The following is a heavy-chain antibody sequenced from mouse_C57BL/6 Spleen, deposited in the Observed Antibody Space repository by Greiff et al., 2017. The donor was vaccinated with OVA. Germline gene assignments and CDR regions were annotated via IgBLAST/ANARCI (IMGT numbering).Heavy chain of an antibody. CDR2: INPNNGGT. CDR1: GYTFTDYY. V-gene: IGHV1-26*01. Sequence: EVQLQQSGPELVKPGASVKISCKASGYTFTDYYMNWVKQSPGKSLEWIGDINPNNGGTSYNQKFKGKATLTVDKSSSTAYMELRSLTSEDSAVYYCARGGFITTVVATGYYAMDYWGQGTSVTVSS. J-gene: IGHJ4*01. CDR3: ARGGFITTVVATGYYAMDY. D-gene: IGHD1-1*01.